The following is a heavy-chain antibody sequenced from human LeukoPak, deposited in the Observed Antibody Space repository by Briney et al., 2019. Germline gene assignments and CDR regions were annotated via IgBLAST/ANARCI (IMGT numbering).Heavy chain of an antibody. V-gene: IGHV3-7*01. CDR2: IKEDGSEK. CDR3: ARDGKQLVHHSWFGP. Sequence: GGSLRPSCAASGFTFSNYWMSWLRQAPGKGLEWVATIKEDGSEKYSVESVKGRFTISRDNAKNSLYMQMNSLRVEDTDVYYCARDGKQLVHHSWFGPWGQGTLVTVSS. D-gene: IGHD6-13*01. CDR1: GFTFSNYW. J-gene: IGHJ5*02.